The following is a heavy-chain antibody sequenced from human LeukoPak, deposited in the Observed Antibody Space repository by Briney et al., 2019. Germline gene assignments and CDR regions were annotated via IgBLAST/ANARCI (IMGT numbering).Heavy chain of an antibody. V-gene: IGHV4-59*01. Sequence: PSETLSRTCTVSGGSISSYYWSWIRQPPGKGLEGIGNIYYSGSTNYNPSLKSRVTISVDTSKNQFSLKLSSVTAADTAVYYCTRGSIAYYYMDVWGKGTTVTISS. CDR1: GGSISSYY. CDR2: IYYSGST. D-gene: IGHD3-22*01. CDR3: TRGSIAYYYMDV. J-gene: IGHJ6*03.